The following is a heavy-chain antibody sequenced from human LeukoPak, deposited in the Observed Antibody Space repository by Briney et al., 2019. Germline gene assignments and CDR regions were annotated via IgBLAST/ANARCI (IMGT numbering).Heavy chain of an antibody. CDR2: ISWNSVNV. Sequence: QPGGSLRLSCAASGLTFDDFAMHWVRQAPGRGLEWVSGISWNSVNVGYADSVKGRFTISRDNAKNSLYLQMNSLRADDTALYYCANRRPGKHLEDWGQGTLVTVSS. J-gene: IGHJ4*02. V-gene: IGHV3-9*01. CDR1: GLTFDDFA. CDR3: ANRRPGKHLED. D-gene: IGHD1-1*01.